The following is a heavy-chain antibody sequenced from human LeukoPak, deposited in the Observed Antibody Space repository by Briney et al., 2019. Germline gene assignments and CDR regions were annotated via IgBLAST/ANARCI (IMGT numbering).Heavy chain of an antibody. CDR1: GGSISSYY. CDR3: ARAGWFGELWFYYYYYMDV. V-gene: IGHV4-4*07. J-gene: IGHJ6*03. CDR2: IYTSGST. D-gene: IGHD3-10*01. Sequence: SETLSLTCTVSGGSISSYYWSWIRQPAGKGLEWIGRIYTSGSTNYNPSLKSRVTMSVDTSKNQFSLKLSSVTAADTAVYYCARAGWFGELWFYYYYYMDVWGKGTTVTISS.